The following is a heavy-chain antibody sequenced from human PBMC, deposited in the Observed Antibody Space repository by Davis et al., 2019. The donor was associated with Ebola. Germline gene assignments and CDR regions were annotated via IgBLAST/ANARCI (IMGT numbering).Heavy chain of an antibody. CDR1: GFTFTDYS. CDR2: IWYDGSNK. Sequence: GGSLRLSCVASGFTFTDYSIHWVRQAPGKGLEGVSIIWYDGSNKDYADSVKGRFTISRDDSKNTVYLQMNSLRAEDTAVYYCARDAGTNGNAYHDAFDIWGQGTTVTVSS. J-gene: IGHJ3*02. D-gene: IGHD2-8*01. V-gene: IGHV3-33*01. CDR3: ARDAGTNGNAYHDAFDI.